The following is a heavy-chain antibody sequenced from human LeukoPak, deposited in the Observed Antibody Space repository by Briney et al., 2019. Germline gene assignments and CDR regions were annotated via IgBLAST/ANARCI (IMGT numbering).Heavy chain of an antibody. CDR3: AREMTTPRAYYYMDV. J-gene: IGHJ6*03. D-gene: IGHD4-11*01. V-gene: IGHV4-39*07. CDR1: GGSISSSSYY. CDR2: VYYSGST. Sequence: SETLSLTCTVSGGSISSSSYYWGWIRQPPGKGLEWIGSVYYSGSTSYNPSLKSRVTISVDTSKNQCSLTLSSVTAADTAVYYCAREMTTPRAYYYMDVWGKGTTVTVSS.